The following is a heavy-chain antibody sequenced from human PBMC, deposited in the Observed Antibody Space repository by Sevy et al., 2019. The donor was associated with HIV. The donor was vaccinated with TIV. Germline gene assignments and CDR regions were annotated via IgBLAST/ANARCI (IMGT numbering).Heavy chain of an antibody. CDR2: IRYDGSNK. V-gene: IGHV3-30*02. CDR3: AKESLRFLEWLSAYYGMDV. CDR1: GFTFSSYG. D-gene: IGHD3-3*01. J-gene: IGHJ6*02. Sequence: GGSLRLSCAASGFTFSSYGMHWVRQAPGKGLEWVAFIRYDGSNKYYAASVKGRFTISRDNSKNTLYLQMNSLRAEDTAVYYCAKESLRFLEWLSAYYGMDVWGQGTTVTVSS.